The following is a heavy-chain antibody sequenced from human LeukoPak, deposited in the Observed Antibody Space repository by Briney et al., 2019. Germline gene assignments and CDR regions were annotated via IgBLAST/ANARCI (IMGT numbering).Heavy chain of an antibody. V-gene: IGHV3-21*01. CDR3: ARLSTAVADSDY. Sequence: GGSLRLSCAASGFTFNDYSMNWVRQAPGKGLEWVSSISSSSSYIYYADSVKGRFTISRDNAKNSLYLQMNSLRAEDTAVYYCARLSTAVADSDYWGQGTLVTVSS. CDR1: GFTFNDYS. CDR2: ISSSSSYI. J-gene: IGHJ4*02. D-gene: IGHD6-19*01.